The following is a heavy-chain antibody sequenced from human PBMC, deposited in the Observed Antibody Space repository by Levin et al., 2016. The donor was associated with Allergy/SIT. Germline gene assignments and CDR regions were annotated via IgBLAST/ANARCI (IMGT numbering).Heavy chain of an antibody. V-gene: IGHV3-74*01. D-gene: IGHD4-17*01. CDR2: INSDGSST. J-gene: IGHJ6*02. CDR1: GFTFSSYW. Sequence: GESLKISCAASGFTFSSYWMHWVRQAPGKGLVWVSRINSDGSSTSYADSVKGRFTISRDNAKNTLYLQMNSLRAEDTAVYYCARSGVTTGAYYYGMDVWGQGTTVTVSS. CDR3: ARSGVTTGAYYYGMDV.